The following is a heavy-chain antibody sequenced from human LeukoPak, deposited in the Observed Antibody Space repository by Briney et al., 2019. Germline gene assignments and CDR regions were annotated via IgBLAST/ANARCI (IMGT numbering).Heavy chain of an antibody. J-gene: IGHJ6*03. CDR3: TRTYYYDSSGYYNSYYYYYYMDV. CDR2: IRSKAYGGTT. D-gene: IGHD3-22*01. V-gene: IGHV3-49*03. CDR1: GFTFGDYA. Sequence: GGSLRLSCTASGFTFGDYAMSWFRQAPGKGLEWVGFIRSKAYGGTTEYAASVKGRFTISEDDSKSIAYLQMNSLKTEYTAVYYCTRTYYYDSSGYYNSYYYYYYMDVWGKGTTVTVSS.